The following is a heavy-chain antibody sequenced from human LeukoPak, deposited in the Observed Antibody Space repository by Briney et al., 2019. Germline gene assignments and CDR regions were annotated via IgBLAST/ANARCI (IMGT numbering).Heavy chain of an antibody. CDR2: IYTSGST. CDR1: GGSISSYY. CDR3: ARLRSPGDFDY. Sequence: SETLSLTCTVSGGSISSYYWSWIRQPAGKGLEGIGRIYTSGSTNYNPSLKSRVTMSVDTSKNQFSLNLNSVTAADTAVYYCARLRSPGDFDYWGQGTLVTVSS. J-gene: IGHJ4*02. V-gene: IGHV4-4*07.